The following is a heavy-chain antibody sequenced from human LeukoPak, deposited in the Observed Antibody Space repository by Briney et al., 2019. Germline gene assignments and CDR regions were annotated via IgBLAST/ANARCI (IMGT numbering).Heavy chain of an antibody. D-gene: IGHD2-2*02. J-gene: IGHJ4*02. CDR3: AKDSAGYCSSTSCYIFDY. V-gene: IGHV3-33*06. CDR1: GFTFSSYG. Sequence: PGGSLRLSCAASGFTFSSYGMHWVRQAPGKGLEWVAVIWYDGSNKYYADSVKGRFTISRDNSKNTLYLQMNSLGAEDTAVYYCAKDSAGYCSSTSCYIFDYWGQGTLVTVSS. CDR2: IWYDGSNK.